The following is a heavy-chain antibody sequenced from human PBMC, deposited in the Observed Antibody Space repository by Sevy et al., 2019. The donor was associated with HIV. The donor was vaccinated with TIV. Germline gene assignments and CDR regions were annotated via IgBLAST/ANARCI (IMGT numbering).Heavy chain of an antibody. D-gene: IGHD6-19*01. CDR1: GYTFTSYG. CDR3: ARAEGYSSGWYGSAEYFQH. CDR2: ISAYNGNT. V-gene: IGHV1-18*01. Sequence: ASVKVSCKASGYTFTSYGISWVRQAPGQGLEWMGWISAYNGNTNYALKLQGRVTMTTDTSTSTAYMELRSLRSDDTVVYYCARAEGYSSGWYGSAEYFQHWGQGTLVTVSS. J-gene: IGHJ1*01.